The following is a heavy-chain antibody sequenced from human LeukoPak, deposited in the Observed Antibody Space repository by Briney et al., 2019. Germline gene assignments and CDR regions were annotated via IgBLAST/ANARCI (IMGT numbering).Heavy chain of an antibody. D-gene: IGHD3-10*01. CDR1: GYAIVSGGFS. V-gene: IGHV4-30-2*01. J-gene: IGHJ5*02. CDR3: ARSRQASGLFSS. CDR2: IYDRGPA. Sequence: SETLSLTCTVSGYAIVSGGFSWNWIRQPPGKGLEWIGCIYDRGPAHYNPSLKSRFTISVDRPKNQFFLNVTSLTAADTAVYYCARSRQASGLFSSWGQGTLVVVSS.